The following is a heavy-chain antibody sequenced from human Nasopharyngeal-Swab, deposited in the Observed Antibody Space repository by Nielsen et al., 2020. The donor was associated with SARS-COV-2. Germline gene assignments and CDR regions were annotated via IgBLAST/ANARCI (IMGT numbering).Heavy chain of an antibody. J-gene: IGHJ3*02. V-gene: IGHV1-18*01. CDR3: SRERRGGYHDAFDI. D-gene: IGHD2-15*01. Sequence: ASVKVSCKASGYTFTDYGISWVRQAPGQGLEWMGWLSAYNGNTNYAQRVQGRVTMTTDTSTSTAYMGLRSLRSDATAVYYCSRERRGGYHDAFDIWGQGTMVTVSS. CDR2: LSAYNGNT. CDR1: GYTFTDYG.